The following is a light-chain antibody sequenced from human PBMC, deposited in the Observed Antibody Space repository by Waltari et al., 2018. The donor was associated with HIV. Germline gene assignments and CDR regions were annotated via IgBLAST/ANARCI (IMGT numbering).Light chain of an antibody. Sequence: EIVMTQSPATLSVSPGASATLSCRASQSISSNLAWYQQKPGQAPRLLIYGVSTRTTGTPARFSGSGSGTDFTLTISSLQSEDFAVDYCQLFNSWPRTFGPGTKVET. J-gene: IGKJ1*01. CDR1: QSISSN. CDR3: QLFNSWPRT. CDR2: GVS. V-gene: IGKV3-15*01.